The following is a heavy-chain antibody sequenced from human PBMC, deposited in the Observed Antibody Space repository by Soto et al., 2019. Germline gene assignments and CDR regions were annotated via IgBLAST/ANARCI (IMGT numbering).Heavy chain of an antibody. CDR2: IWYDGSNK. CDR3: ARDLGDIVVVVAAFDI. J-gene: IGHJ3*02. D-gene: IGHD2-15*01. CDR1: GFTFSTYN. V-gene: IGHV3-33*08. Sequence: GGSLRLSCAASGFTFSTYNMHWVRQAPGKGLEWVAVIWYDGSNKYYADSVKGRFTISRDNSKNTLYLQMNSLRAEDTAVYYCARDLGDIVVVVAAFDIWGQGTMVTVSS.